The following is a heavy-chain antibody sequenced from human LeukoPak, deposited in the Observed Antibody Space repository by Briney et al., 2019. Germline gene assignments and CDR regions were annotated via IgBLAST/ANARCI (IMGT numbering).Heavy chain of an antibody. CDR1: GYSFTSYW. CDR3: AISGYSSSSALDY. V-gene: IGHV5-51*01. D-gene: IGHD6-6*01. Sequence: GESLKISCKGSGYSFTSYWTGWVRQMPGKGLEWMGIIYPGDTDTRYSPSFQGQVTISADKSISTAYLQWSSLKASDTAMYYCAISGYSSSSALDYWGQGALVTVSS. CDR2: IYPGDTDT. J-gene: IGHJ4*02.